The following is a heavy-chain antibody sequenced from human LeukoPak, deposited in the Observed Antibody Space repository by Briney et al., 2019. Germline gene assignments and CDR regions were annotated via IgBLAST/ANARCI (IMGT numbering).Heavy chain of an antibody. CDR3: ARDLGKWSPAGVFVY. CDR1: GYTFTSYG. D-gene: IGHD2-15*01. Sequence: ASVKVSCKASGYTFTSYGISWVRQAPGRGLEWMGWISAYNGNTNYAQKLQGRVTMTTDTSTSTAYMELRSLRSDDTAVYYCARDLGKWSPAGVFVYWGQGTLVTVSS. CDR2: ISAYNGNT. V-gene: IGHV1-18*01. J-gene: IGHJ4*02.